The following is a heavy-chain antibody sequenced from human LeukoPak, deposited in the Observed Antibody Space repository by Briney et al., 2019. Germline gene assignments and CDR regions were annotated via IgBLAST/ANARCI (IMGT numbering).Heavy chain of an antibody. V-gene: IGHV4-59*01. CDR2: IYYSGTT. J-gene: IGHJ4*02. Sequence: SETLSLTCTVSGGYISRYYWNWIRQPPGKGLEWIGYIYYSGTTTYNPSLRSRVTISVDTSKNLFSLKLSSVTAADTAVYYCARGGRWEHFDYWGQGTLVTVSS. CDR1: GGYISRYY. D-gene: IGHD1-1*01. CDR3: ARGGRWEHFDY.